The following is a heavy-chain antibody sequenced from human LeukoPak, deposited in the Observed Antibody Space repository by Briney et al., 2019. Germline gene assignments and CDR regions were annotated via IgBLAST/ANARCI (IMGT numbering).Heavy chain of an antibody. V-gene: IGHV3-21*01. J-gene: IGHJ4*02. D-gene: IGHD6-19*01. Sequence: PGGSLRLSCAASGFTFSSYTMNWVRQAPGKGVEWVSSISSSSSYIYYADSVKGRFTISRDNAKNSLYLQMNSLRAEDTAVYYCARVISVAGYDYWGQGTLVTVSS. CDR1: GFTFSSYT. CDR3: ARVISVAGYDY. CDR2: ISSSSSYI.